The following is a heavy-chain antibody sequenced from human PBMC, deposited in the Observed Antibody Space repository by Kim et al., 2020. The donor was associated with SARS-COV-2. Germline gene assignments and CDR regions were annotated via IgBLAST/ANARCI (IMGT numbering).Heavy chain of an antibody. J-gene: IGHJ4*02. CDR3: ARLSGGYSSSPTFDY. CDR1: GGSISSSSYY. Sequence: SETLSLTCTVSGGSISSSSYYWGWIRQPPGKGLEWIGSIYYSGSTYYNPSLKSRVTISVDTSKNQFSLKLSSVTAADTAVYYCARLSGGYSSSPTFDYWGQGTLVTVSS. CDR2: IYYSGST. D-gene: IGHD6-6*01. V-gene: IGHV4-39*01.